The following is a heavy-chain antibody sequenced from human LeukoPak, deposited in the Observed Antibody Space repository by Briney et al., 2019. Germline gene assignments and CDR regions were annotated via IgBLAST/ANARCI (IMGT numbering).Heavy chain of an antibody. CDR2: ISAYNGNT. CDR1: GYTFTSYG. CDR3: ARVSAEWFGELEHVVDNWFDP. J-gene: IGHJ5*02. V-gene: IGHV1-18*04. Sequence: ASVKVSCKASGYTFTSYGISWVRQAPGQGLEWMGWISAYNGNTNYAQKLQGRVTMTTDTSTSTAYMELRSLRSDDTAVYYCARVSAEWFGELEHVVDNWFDPWGQGTLVTVSS. D-gene: IGHD3-10*01.